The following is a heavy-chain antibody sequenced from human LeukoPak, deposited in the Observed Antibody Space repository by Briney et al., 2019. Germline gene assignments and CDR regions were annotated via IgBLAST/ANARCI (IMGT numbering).Heavy chain of an antibody. Sequence: PGGSLRLSCAASGFTFSNAWMSWVRQAPGKGLEWVGRIKSKTDGGTTDYAAPVKGRFTISRDDSKNTLYLQMNSLKTGDTAVYYCTTGTAAAGTNYFDYWGQGTLVTVSS. CDR3: TTGTAAAGTNYFDY. CDR1: GFTFSNAW. CDR2: IKSKTDGGTT. V-gene: IGHV3-15*01. D-gene: IGHD6-13*01. J-gene: IGHJ4*02.